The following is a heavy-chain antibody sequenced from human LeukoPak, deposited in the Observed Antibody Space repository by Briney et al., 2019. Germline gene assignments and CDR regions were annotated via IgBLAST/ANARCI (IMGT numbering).Heavy chain of an antibody. Sequence: GGSLRLSCAASGFTFSSYAMSWVRQAPGKGLEWVSAISGSGGSTYYADSVKGRFTISRDNSKNTLYLQMNSLRAEDTAVYYCARDGGGDYVALYYFDYWGQGTLVTVSS. CDR3: ARDGGGDYVALYYFDY. CDR1: GFTFSSYA. V-gene: IGHV3-23*01. D-gene: IGHD4-17*01. J-gene: IGHJ4*02. CDR2: ISGSGGST.